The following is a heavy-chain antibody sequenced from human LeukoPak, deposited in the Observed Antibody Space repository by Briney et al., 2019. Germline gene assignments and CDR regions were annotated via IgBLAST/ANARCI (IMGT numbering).Heavy chain of an antibody. V-gene: IGHV3-7*01. CDR2: IKQDGSEK. Sequence: GGSLRLSCAASGFTFSSYWMSWVRQAPGKGLEWVANIKQDGSEKYYVDSVKGRFTISRDNAKNSLYLQVNSLRAEDTAVYYCARVDGIAAAGTQYFDYGAQGPLVPVPS. J-gene: IGHJ4*02. CDR1: GFTFSSYW. CDR3: ARVDGIAAAGTQYFDY. D-gene: IGHD6-13*01.